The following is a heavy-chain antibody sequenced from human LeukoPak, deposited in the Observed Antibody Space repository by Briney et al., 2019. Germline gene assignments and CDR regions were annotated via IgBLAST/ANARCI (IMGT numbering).Heavy chain of an antibody. V-gene: IGHV1-2*02. D-gene: IGHD4-4*01. Sequence: GASVKVSCKASGYTVTGYYLHWVRQAPGQGLEWMGWINPNSGGTNYAQNFQDRVTMTRDTSISTAYMELSRLRSDDTAVYYCARGNDFSNSGPLLDYWGQGTLVTVSS. J-gene: IGHJ4*02. CDR1: GYTVTGYY. CDR3: ARGNDFSNSGPLLDY. CDR2: INPNSGGT.